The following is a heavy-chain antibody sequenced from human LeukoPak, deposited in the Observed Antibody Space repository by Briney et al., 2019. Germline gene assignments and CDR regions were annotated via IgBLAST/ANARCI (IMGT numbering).Heavy chain of an antibody. CDR3: ARRGAITAVAGFVDY. V-gene: IGHV1-8*01. Sequence: ASVKVSCKASGYTFTSYDINWVRQAPGQGLEWMGWMNPNSGNTGYAQKFQGRVTMTRNTSISTAYMELSSLRSEDTAVYYCARRGAITAVAGFVDYWGQGTLVTVSS. CDR2: MNPNSGNT. D-gene: IGHD6-19*01. CDR1: GYTFTSYD. J-gene: IGHJ4*02.